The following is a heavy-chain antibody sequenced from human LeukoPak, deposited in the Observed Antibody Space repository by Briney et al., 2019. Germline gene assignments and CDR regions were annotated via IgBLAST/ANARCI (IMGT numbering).Heavy chain of an antibody. J-gene: IGHJ4*02. CDR1: GYTFTSYY. CDR3: ASAVHDSSGYYLLLFDY. CDR2: INPSGGST. D-gene: IGHD3-22*01. Sequence: GASVKVSCKASGYTFTSYYMHWVRQAPGQGLEWMGIINPSGGSTSYAQKFQGRVTMTRDMSTSTVYMELSSLRSEDTAVYYCASAVHDSSGYYLLLFDYWGQGTLVTVSS. V-gene: IGHV1-46*01.